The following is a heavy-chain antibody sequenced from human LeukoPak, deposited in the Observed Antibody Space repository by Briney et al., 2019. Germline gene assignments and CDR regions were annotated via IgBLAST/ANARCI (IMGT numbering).Heavy chain of an antibody. CDR1: GGSISSGSYY. Sequence: SQTLSLTCTVSGGSISSGSYYWSWIRQPAGKGLEWIGRIYTSGSTNYNPSLKSRVTISVDTSKNQFSLKLGSVTAADTAVYYCARDRDYYDIPQGWFDPWGQGTLVTVSS. CDR2: IYTSGST. V-gene: IGHV4-61*02. J-gene: IGHJ5*02. CDR3: ARDRDYYDIPQGWFDP. D-gene: IGHD3-22*01.